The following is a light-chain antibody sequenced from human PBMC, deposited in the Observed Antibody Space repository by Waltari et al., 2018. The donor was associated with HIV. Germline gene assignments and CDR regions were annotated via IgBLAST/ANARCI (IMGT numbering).Light chain of an antibody. CDR2: GNS. Sequence: QSVLTQPPSVSGAPGQRVTISCTGSSSNIGAGYDVHWYQPLPGTAPKLLIYGNSKRPSGVPDRFSGSKSGTSASLAITGLQAEDEADYYCQSYDSSLSVVVFGGGTKLTVL. V-gene: IGLV1-40*01. CDR1: SSNIGAGYD. CDR3: QSYDSSLSVVV. J-gene: IGLJ2*01.